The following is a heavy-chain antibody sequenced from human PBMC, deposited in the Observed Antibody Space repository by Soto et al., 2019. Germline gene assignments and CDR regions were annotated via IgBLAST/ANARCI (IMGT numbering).Heavy chain of an antibody. V-gene: IGHV1-18*01. CDR3: ARVIVSSGYRKKYYFDY. J-gene: IGHJ4*02. Sequence: GASVKVSCKASGYTFTSYGISWVRQAPGQGLEWMGWISAYNGNTNYAQKLQGRVTMTKDTSTSTAYMELRSLRSDDTAAYYCARVIVSSGYRKKYYFDYWGQGTLVTVSS. CDR1: GYTFTSYG. D-gene: IGHD3-22*01. CDR2: ISAYNGNT.